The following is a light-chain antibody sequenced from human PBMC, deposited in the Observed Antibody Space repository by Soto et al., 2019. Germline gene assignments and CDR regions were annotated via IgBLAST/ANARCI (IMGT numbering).Light chain of an antibody. J-gene: IGKJ1*01. Sequence: DIVLTQSPGTLSLSPGERATLSCRSSQSVSSNYLAWYQQKPDQAPRLVIYDVSGRATGIPDRFNGSGSGTDFTLTISRLEPEDSAVYYCQQYGISPTFGQGTKVEIK. CDR3: QQYGISPT. CDR2: DVS. V-gene: IGKV3-20*01. CDR1: QSVSSNY.